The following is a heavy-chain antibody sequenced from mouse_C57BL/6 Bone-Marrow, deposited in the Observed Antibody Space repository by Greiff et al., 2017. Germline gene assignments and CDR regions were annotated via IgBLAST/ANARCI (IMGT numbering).Heavy chain of an antibody. CDR3: TRSNWDERVWFAY. D-gene: IGHD4-1*01. V-gene: IGHV1-15*01. J-gene: IGHJ3*01. CDR1: GYTFTDYE. CDR2: IDPETGGT. Sequence: QVQLQQSGAELVRPGASVTLSCKASGYTFTDYEMHWVKQTPVHGLEWIGAIDPETGGTAYNQKFKGKAILTADKSSSTAYMELRSLTSEDSAVYYCTRSNWDERVWFAYWGQGTLVTVSA.